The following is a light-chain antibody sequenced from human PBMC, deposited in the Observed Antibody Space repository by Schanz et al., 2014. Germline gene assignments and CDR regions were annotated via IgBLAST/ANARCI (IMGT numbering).Light chain of an antibody. J-gene: IGLJ3*02. Sequence: QSVLTQPPSASGTPGQRVPISCSGSTSNIRSNAVTWYQQLPGTAPKLLMYGNKNRPSGVPDRFSGSKSGTSASLAITGLQAEDEADYYCSSYGGSNNVMFGGGTKVTVL. CDR1: TSNIRSNA. CDR2: GNK. V-gene: IGLV1-44*01. CDR3: SSYGGSNNVM.